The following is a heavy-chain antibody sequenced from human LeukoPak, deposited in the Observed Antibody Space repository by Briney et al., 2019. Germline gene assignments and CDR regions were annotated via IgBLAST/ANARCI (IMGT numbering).Heavy chain of an antibody. CDR1: GITFSTYW. V-gene: IGHV3-74*01. CDR2: INSDGSTT. J-gene: IGHJ3*01. CDR3: ARAGTVVDYDPSDAFDV. D-gene: IGHD3-22*01. Sequence: GGSLRLSCAASGITFSTYWMHWVRQAPGKGLVWVSRINSDGSTTSYVDSVEGRFTTSRDNAKNTLYLQMNSLRAEDTAVYYCARAGTVVDYDPSDAFDVWGQGTMVTVSS.